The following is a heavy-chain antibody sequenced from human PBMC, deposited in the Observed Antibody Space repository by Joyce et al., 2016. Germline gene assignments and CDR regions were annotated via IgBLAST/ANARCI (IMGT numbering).Heavy chain of an antibody. J-gene: IGHJ6*02. Sequence: EMHLIESGGAVVQPGRSLRISCAASGFTFDDFRMYWVRQVPGKGLEWLSVISCDGDLTYYADSVKGRFTISRDNSKNSLYLQMRSLRTDDTALYYCAKDSGRGGMDVWGPGTTVTVS. CDR3: AKDSGRGGMDV. D-gene: IGHD3-10*01. CDR2: ISCDGDLT. CDR1: GFTFDDFR. V-gene: IGHV3-43*01.